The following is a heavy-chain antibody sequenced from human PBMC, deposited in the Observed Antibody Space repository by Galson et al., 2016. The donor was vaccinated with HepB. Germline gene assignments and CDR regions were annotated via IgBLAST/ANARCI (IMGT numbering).Heavy chain of an antibody. CDR1: GLTFSSYA. CDR3: AKGPGYNGMDV. V-gene: IGHV3-23*01. Sequence: SLRLSCAASGLTFSSYAMSWVRQPPVTGLEWVSTVSTNGGSTYYADSVKGRFTISRDNPKNTLFLQMNSLRAEDTAVYYCAKGPGYNGMDVWGQGTTVTVSS. CDR2: VSTNGGST. J-gene: IGHJ6*02.